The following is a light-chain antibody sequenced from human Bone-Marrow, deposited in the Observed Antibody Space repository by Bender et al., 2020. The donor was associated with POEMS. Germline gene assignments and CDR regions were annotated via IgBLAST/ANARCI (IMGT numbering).Light chain of an antibody. CDR3: AAWEDSLNGWV. CDR1: SSNIGTNP. Sequence: QSVLTQPPSASGTLGPRVTISCSGSSSNIGTNPVNWYQQLPGTAPTLLIYINNQRPSGVPDRFSGSKSGTSASLAISGLQSEDEADYYCAAWEDSLNGWVFGGGTKLTVL. J-gene: IGLJ3*02. V-gene: IGLV1-44*01. CDR2: INN.